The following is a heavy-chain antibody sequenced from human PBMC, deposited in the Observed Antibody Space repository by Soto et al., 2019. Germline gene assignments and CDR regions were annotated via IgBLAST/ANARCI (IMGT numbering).Heavy chain of an antibody. J-gene: IGHJ2*01. CDR2: IHGDGDYS. CDR3: AKNRGAGDYTNWSFAV. V-gene: IGHV3-23*01. Sequence: EVQLLDSGGGLVQPGRSLRLSCAASGFMFSCCAMSWVRQAPGKGLEWVSTIHGDGDYSHYTDSVEGRFTISRDNSRNTLYLQMNNLRADDTAVYYCAKNRGAGDYTNWSFAVWGRGTLVTVSS. D-gene: IGHD2-2*02. CDR1: GFMFSCCA.